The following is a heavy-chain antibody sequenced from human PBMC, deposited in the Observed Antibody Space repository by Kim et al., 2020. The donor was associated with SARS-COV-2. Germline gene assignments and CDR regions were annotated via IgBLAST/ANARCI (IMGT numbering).Heavy chain of an antibody. J-gene: IGHJ3*02. V-gene: IGHV3-74*01. CDR1: GFTFSSYW. CDR2: INSDGSST. D-gene: IGHD4-17*01. CDR3: ARGWDYGGDDAFDI. Sequence: GGSLRLSCAASGFTFSSYWMHWVRQAPGKGLVWVSRINSDGSSTSYADSVKGRFTISRDNAKNTLYLQMNSLRAEDTAVYYCARGWDYGGDDAFDIWGQGTMVTVSS.